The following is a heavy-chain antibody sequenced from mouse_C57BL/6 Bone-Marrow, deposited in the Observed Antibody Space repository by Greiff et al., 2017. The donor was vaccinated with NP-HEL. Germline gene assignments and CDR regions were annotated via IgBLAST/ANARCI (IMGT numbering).Heavy chain of an antibody. Sequence: QVQLQQPGAELVKPGASVKLSCKASGYTFTSYWMHWVKQRPGQGLEWIGMIHPNSGSTNYNEKFKSKATLTVDKSSSTAYMQLSSLTSEDSAVYYCARAFYYEYVDYWYFDVWGTGTTVTVSS. CDR2: IHPNSGST. J-gene: IGHJ1*03. CDR3: ARAFYYEYVDYWYFDV. CDR1: GYTFTSYW. V-gene: IGHV1-64*01. D-gene: IGHD2-4*01.